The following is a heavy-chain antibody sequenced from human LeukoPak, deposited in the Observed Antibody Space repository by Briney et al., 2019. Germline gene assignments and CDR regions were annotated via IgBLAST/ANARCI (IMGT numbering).Heavy chain of an antibody. Sequence: GGSLRLSCAASGFTFDDYAMHWVRQAPGKGLVWVSRINSDGSSTSYADSVKGRFTISRDNAKNTLYLQMNGLRAEDTAVYYCARAGSSGYYYYYYYMDVWGKGTTVTISS. CDR3: ARAGSSGYYYYYYYMDV. J-gene: IGHJ6*03. D-gene: IGHD3-22*01. CDR2: INSDGSST. CDR1: GFTFDDYA. V-gene: IGHV3-74*01.